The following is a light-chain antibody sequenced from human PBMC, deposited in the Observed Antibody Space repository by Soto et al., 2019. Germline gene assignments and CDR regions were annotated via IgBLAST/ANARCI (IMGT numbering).Light chain of an antibody. V-gene: IGKV1-27*01. CDR3: QKYNSDPPWT. CDR1: QGIRNY. Sequence: DIQMTQSPSSLSASVGDRATITCRASQGIRNYLAWYQQKPGKVPKLLIYTASTLQSGVPSPFSGSGSGTDFTLIISSLQPEDVATNYCQKYNSDPPWTFGQGTKVEIK. J-gene: IGKJ1*01. CDR2: TAS.